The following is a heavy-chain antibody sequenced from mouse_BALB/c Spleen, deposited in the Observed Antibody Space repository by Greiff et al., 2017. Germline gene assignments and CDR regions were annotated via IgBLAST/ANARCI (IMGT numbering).Heavy chain of an antibody. CDR1: GYTFTDYY. Sequence: VQLQQSGAELARPGASVKLSCKASGYTFTDYYINWVKQRTGQGLEWIGEIYPGSGNTYYNAKFKGKATLTADKSSSTAYMQLSSLTSEDSAVYFCARGGSTMITTGEAMDYWGQGTSVTVSS. V-gene: IGHV1-77*01. J-gene: IGHJ4*01. CDR2: IYPGSGNT. D-gene: IGHD2-4*01. CDR3: ARGGSTMITTGEAMDY.